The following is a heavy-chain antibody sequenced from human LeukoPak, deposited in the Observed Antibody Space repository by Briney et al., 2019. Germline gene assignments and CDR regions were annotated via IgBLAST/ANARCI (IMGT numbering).Heavy chain of an antibody. J-gene: IGHJ5*02. CDR3: ARDRKLYCSSSLCNWLDP. CDR1: GGSISSFY. D-gene: IGHD2-2*01. CDR2: IYYSGNT. V-gene: IGHV4-59*12. Sequence: PSETLSLTCTVSGGSISSFYWSWIRQPPGKGLEWIGYIYYSGNTNYNPSLKGRVTISVDTSSNQFSLKLSSVTAADTAVYYCARDRKLYCSSSLCNWLDPWGQGTLVTVSS.